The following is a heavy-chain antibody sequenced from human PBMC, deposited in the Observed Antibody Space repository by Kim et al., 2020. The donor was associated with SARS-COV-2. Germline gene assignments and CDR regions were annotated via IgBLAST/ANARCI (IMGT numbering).Heavy chain of an antibody. Sequence: GGSLRLSCAASGFTFRSYAMHWVRQAPGKGLEWAAVISYDGSNKYYADSVQGRFTISRDNSKNTLYLQMNSLRAEDTAVYYCARGGILLRYFDWLSTYFDYWGQGTLVTVSS. CDR2: ISYDGSNK. V-gene: IGHV3-30*04. J-gene: IGHJ4*02. CDR1: GFTFRSYA. D-gene: IGHD3-9*01. CDR3: ARGGILLRYFDWLSTYFDY.